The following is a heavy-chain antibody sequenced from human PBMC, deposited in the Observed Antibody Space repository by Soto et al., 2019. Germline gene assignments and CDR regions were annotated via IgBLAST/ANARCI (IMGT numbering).Heavy chain of an antibody. D-gene: IGHD3-10*01. CDR3: AREPPGTRYYYYGMDV. J-gene: IGHJ6*02. V-gene: IGHV4-59*01. CDR1: GGSISSYY. Sequence: PSETLSLTCTVSGGSISSYYGSWIRQPPGKGLEWIGYIYYSGSTNYNPSLKSRVTISVDTSKNQFSLKLSSVTAADTAVYYCAREPPGTRYYYYGMDVWGQGTTVTVSS. CDR2: IYYSGST.